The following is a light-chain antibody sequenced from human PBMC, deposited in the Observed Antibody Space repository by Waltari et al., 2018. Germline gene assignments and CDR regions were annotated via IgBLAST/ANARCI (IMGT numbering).Light chain of an antibody. CDR2: GAS. V-gene: IGKV3-20*01. CDR3: QHYGSASMYT. CDR1: QSINSSY. J-gene: IGKJ2*01. Sequence: EIVLTQSPGTLSLSPGERATLSCRASQSINSSYLAWYQQKPGQAPKLLIYGASSRATGIPDRFSGSGSGTDFTLIISRLEPEDFAVYYCQHYGSASMYTFGQGIKLEIK.